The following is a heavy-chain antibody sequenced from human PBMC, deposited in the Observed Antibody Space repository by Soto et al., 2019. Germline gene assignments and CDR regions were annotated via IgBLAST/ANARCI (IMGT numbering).Heavy chain of an antibody. J-gene: IGHJ6*02. V-gene: IGHV3-30*18. CDR2: ISYDGSNK. Sequence: QVQLVESGGGGVQPGRSLRLSCAASGFTFSSYGMHWVRQAPGKGLVLVAVISYDGSNKYYADSVKGRFTISRDNSKNTLYLQMNSLRAEDTAVYYCAKDSAWKVSDYYGMDVWGQGTTVTVSS. CDR3: AKDSAWKVSDYYGMDV. D-gene: IGHD1-1*01. CDR1: GFTFSSYG.